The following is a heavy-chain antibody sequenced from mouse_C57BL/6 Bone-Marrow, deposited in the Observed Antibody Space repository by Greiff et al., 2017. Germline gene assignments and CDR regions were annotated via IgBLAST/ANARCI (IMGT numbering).Heavy chain of an antibody. D-gene: IGHD1-1*01. V-gene: IGHV5-4*03. CDR3: AGVVYDCGSSFDY. Sequence: DVMLVESGGGLVKPGGSLKLSCAASGFTFSSYAMSWVRQTPEKRLEWVATISDGGSYTYYPDNVKGRFTISRDNAKNNLYLQMSHLKSEDTAMYYCAGVVYDCGSSFDYWGQGNTLTVSS. J-gene: IGHJ2*01. CDR1: GFTFSSYA. CDR2: ISDGGSYT.